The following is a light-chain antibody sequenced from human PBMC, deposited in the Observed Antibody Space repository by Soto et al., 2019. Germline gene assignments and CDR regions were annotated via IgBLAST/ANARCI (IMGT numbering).Light chain of an antibody. V-gene: IGLV2-14*01. CDR3: SSYTSSSTLYV. CDR1: SSDVGGYNY. CDR2: DVS. Sequence: QAVLTQPAPESGSPGQSIAISCTGTSSDVGGYNYVSWYQQHPGKAPKLMIYDVSNRPSGVSNRFSGSKSGNTASLTISGLQAEDEADYYCSSYTSSSTLYVFGTGTKVTVL. J-gene: IGLJ1*01.